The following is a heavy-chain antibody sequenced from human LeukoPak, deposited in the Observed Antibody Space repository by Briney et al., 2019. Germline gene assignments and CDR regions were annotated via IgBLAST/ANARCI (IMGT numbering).Heavy chain of an antibody. CDR3: ARGIGGLTIPRLDYYYYMDV. Sequence: ASVKVSCKASGYTFTSYYMHWVRQAPGQGLEWMGIINPSGGSTSYAQKFQGRVTMTRDTSTSTVYMELSSLRSEDTAVYYCARGIGGLTIPRLDYYYYMDVWGKGTTVTVSS. CDR2: INPSGGST. V-gene: IGHV1-46*01. D-gene: IGHD3-16*01. J-gene: IGHJ6*03. CDR1: GYTFTSYY.